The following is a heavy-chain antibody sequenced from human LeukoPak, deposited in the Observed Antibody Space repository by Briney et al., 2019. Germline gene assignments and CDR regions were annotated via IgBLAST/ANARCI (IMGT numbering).Heavy chain of an antibody. D-gene: IGHD6-13*01. V-gene: IGHV1-69*05. J-gene: IGHJ4*02. Sequence: SVKVSCKASGGTFSSYAISWVRQAPGQGLEWMGGIIPIFGTANYAQKFQGRVTITTDESTSTAYMELSSLRSDDTAVYYCASHSSSWYNQWVMFDYWGQGTLVTVSS. CDR3: ASHSSSWYNQWVMFDY. CDR2: IIPIFGTA. CDR1: GGTFSSYA.